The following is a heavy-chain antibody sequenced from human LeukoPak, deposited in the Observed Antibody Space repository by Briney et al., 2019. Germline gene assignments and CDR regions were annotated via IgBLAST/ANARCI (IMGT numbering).Heavy chain of an antibody. D-gene: IGHD1-26*01. J-gene: IGHJ4*02. V-gene: IGHV3-30*18. CDR3: AQGWELSN. CDR1: GFTFSSYG. Sequence: GRSLRLSCAASGFTFSSYGMHWVRQAPGKGLEWVAVISYDGSNKYYADSVKGRFTISRDNSKNTLYLQMNSLRAEDTAVYYCAQGWELSNWGQGTLVTVSS. CDR2: ISYDGSNK.